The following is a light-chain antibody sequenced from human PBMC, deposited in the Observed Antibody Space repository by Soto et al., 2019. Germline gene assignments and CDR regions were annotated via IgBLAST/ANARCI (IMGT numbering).Light chain of an antibody. CDR1: SGHSTYA. CDR2: LNSDGSH. CDR3: QTWGTGIRV. J-gene: IGLJ2*01. V-gene: IGLV4-69*02. Sequence: QPVLTQSPSASASLGASVKLTCTLSSGHSTYAIAWHKQQPEKGPRYLMKLNSDGSHIQGDGIPGRFSGSSSGADRYLTISGLQSEDEADYYRQTWGTGIRVFGGGAKLTVL.